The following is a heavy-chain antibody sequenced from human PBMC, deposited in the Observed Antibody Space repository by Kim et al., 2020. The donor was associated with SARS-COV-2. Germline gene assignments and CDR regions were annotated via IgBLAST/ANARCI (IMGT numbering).Heavy chain of an antibody. V-gene: IGHV3-30-3*01. J-gene: IGHJ6*02. Sequence: GGSLRLSCAASGFTFSSYAMHCVRQAPGKGLEWVAVISYDGSNKYYADSVKGRFTISRDNSKNTLYLQMNSLRAEDTAVYYCARVAAGSYYYGMDVWGQGTTVTVSS. D-gene: IGHD6-13*01. CDR3: ARVAAGSYYYGMDV. CDR1: GFTFSSYA. CDR2: ISYDGSNK.